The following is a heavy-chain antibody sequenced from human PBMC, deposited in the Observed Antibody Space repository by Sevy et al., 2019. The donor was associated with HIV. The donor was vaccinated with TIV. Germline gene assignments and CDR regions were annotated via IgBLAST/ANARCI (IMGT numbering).Heavy chain of an antibody. D-gene: IGHD2-21*02. Sequence: GGSLRLSCAASGFSFSEYGMHWVRQAPGKGLEWVAVISHDGRNNKYNPDSVQGRFTLSRENSKNTFYLQMNSLGAEERAIYYCARGRGEILSSAFPYWGQGTLVTVSS. V-gene: IGHV3-30-3*01. CDR2: ISHDGRNNK. J-gene: IGHJ4*02. CDR3: ARGRGEILSSAFPY. CDR1: GFSFSEYG.